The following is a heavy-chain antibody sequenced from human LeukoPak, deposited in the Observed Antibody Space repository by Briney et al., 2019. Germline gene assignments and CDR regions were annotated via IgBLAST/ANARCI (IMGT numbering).Heavy chain of an antibody. CDR3: AKGHRYCTSGNCNSAVDY. D-gene: IGHD2-15*01. J-gene: IGHJ4*02. V-gene: IGHV3-23*01. Sequence: GGSLRLSCAASGFTFSSCAMTWVRQAPGKGLEWVSGISGSGGSTYYADSVKGRFTISRDNSKNTLYLQMNSLGAEDTAVYYCAKGHRYCTSGNCNSAVDYWGQGTLVTVSS. CDR1: GFTFSSCA. CDR2: ISGSGGST.